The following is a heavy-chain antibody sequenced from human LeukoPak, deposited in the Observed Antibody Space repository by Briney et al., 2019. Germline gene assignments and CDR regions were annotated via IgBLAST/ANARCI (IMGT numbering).Heavy chain of an antibody. CDR1: GFTFSSYW. Sequence: GGSLRLSCAASGFTFSSYWMSWVRQAPGKGLEWVANIKQDGSEKYYVDSVKGRFTISRDNAKNSLYLQMNSLRAEDTAVYYCAKAYYYDSSGYSHAFDIWGQGTMVTVSS. CDR3: AKAYYYDSSGYSHAFDI. J-gene: IGHJ3*02. CDR2: IKQDGSEK. D-gene: IGHD3-22*01. V-gene: IGHV3-7*03.